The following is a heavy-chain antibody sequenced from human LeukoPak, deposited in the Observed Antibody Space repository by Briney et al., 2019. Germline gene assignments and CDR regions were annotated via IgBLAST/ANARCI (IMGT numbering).Heavy chain of an antibody. CDR2: ISGSGGDT. Sequence: GGSLRLSCAASGFTFNSYAMTWVRQAPGKGLEWVSAISGSGGDTEYADSVKGRFTISRDNSKNTLYLQMNSLRAEDTAVYYCAKCGGTCWDNWFDPWGQGTLVTVSS. CDR1: GFTFNSYA. J-gene: IGHJ5*02. V-gene: IGHV3-23*01. CDR3: AKCGGTCWDNWFDP. D-gene: IGHD2-15*01.